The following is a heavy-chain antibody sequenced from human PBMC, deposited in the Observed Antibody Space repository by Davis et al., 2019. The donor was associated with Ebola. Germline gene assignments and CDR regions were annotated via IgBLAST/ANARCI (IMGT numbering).Heavy chain of an antibody. CDR2: IDWDDDK. Sequence: SGPTLVKPTQTLTLTCTFSGFSLSTSGMCVSWIRQPPGKALEWLALIDWDDDKYYRTSLKTRLTISKDTSKNQVVLTMTNMDPVDTATYYCARTHLQYSYGSYYFDYWGQGTLVTVSS. J-gene: IGHJ4*02. CDR3: ARTHLQYSYGSYYFDY. D-gene: IGHD5-18*01. CDR1: GFSLSTSGMC. V-gene: IGHV2-70*01.